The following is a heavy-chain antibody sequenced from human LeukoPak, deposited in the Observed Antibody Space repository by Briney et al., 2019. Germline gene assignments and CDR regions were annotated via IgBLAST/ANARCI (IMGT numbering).Heavy chain of an antibody. J-gene: IGHJ4*02. CDR3: ARHRPFNNWNYDPTAIDY. CDR2: IYPGDSDT. D-gene: IGHD1-7*01. Sequence: GESLKISCKGSGYSFTSYWIGWVRQMPGKGLEWMGIIYPGDSDTRYSPSFQGQVTISADKSISTAYLQWSSLKASDTAMYYCARHRPFNNWNYDPTAIDYWGQGTLVTVSS. V-gene: IGHV5-51*01. CDR1: GYSFTSYW.